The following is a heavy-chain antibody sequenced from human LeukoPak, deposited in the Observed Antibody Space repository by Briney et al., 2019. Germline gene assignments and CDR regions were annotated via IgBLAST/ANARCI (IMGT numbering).Heavy chain of an antibody. Sequence: ASVKVSCKASGYTFTGYYMHWVRQAPGQGLEWMGRINPNSGGTNYAQKFQGRVTMTRDTSISTAYMELSRLRSDDTAVYYCARVAIVPAAMHQSSALRKVLYYFDYWGQGTLVTVSS. D-gene: IGHD2-2*01. CDR1: GYTFTGYY. CDR2: INPNSGGT. J-gene: IGHJ4*02. V-gene: IGHV1-2*06. CDR3: ARVAIVPAAMHQSSALRKVLYYFDY.